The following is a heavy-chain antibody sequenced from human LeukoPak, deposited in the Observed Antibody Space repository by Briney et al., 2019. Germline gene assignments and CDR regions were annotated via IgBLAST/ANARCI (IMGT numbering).Heavy chain of an antibody. J-gene: IGHJ3*02. D-gene: IGHD3-22*01. V-gene: IGHV3-23*01. CDR3: AKDLNSTCNYDSSGYEDAFDI. Sequence: GGSLRLSCAASGFTFSSYAMSWARQAPGEGLEWVSAISGSGGSTYYADSVKGRFTISRDNSKSTLYLQMNSLRAEDTAVYYGAKDLNSTCNYDSSGYEDAFDIWGQGTMVTVSS. CDR2: ISGSGGST. CDR1: GFTFSSYA.